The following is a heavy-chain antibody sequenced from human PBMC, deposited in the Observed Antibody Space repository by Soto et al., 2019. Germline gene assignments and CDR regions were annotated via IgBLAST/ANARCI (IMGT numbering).Heavy chain of an antibody. V-gene: IGHV3-21*01. CDR2: ISGSSIYI. J-gene: IGHJ5*02. Sequence: GSLRLSCAASGFTFSIHWMHWVRQAPGKGLEWVSHISGSSIYIHYADSVRGRFTISRDNAKNSVYLQMDSLRVEDTAVYYCAREGALKPFSSWGQGALVTVSS. CDR1: GFTFSIHW. CDR3: AREGALKPFSS.